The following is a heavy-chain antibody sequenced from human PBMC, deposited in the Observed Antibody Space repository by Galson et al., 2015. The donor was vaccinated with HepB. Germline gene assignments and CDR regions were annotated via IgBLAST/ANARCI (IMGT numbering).Heavy chain of an antibody. CDR3: AKDNLGSGSYYLWGWFDP. V-gene: IGHV3-9*01. CDR1: GFTFDNYA. CDR2: ISWNSGSM. J-gene: IGHJ5*02. Sequence: SLRLSCAASGFTFDNYAMHWVRQSPGKGLEWVPGISWNSGSMGYADFVEGRFTISRDNAKNSLYLQINSLRPEDTAFYYCAKDNLGSGSYYLWGWFDPWGQGTLVTVSS. D-gene: IGHD1-26*01.